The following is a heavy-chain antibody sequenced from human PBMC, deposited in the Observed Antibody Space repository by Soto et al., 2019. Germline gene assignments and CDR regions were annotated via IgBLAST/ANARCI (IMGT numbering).Heavy chain of an antibody. J-gene: IGHJ5*02. Sequence: QVQLVQSGAEVKNPGASVKVSCKASGYTFSSYGITWVRQAPGQGLEWMGWISAYNGHTNYAQKLQGRVTMTTDTTTNTAYMDLTSLRSDDPAFYYCARDAGRGGRGTYDPNWFDPWGQGTLVTVSS. CDR1: GYTFSSYG. V-gene: IGHV1-18*01. CDR3: ARDAGRGGRGTYDPNWFDP. D-gene: IGHD3-16*01. CDR2: ISAYNGHT.